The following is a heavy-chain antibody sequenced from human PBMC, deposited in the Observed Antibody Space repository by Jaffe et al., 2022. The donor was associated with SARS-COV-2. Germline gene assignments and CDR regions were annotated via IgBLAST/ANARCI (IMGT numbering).Heavy chain of an antibody. Sequence: EVQLVESGGGLVQPGRSLRLSCAASGFTFDDYAMHWVRQAPGKGLEWVSGISWNSGSIGYADSVKGRFTISRDNAKNSLYLQMNSLRAEDTALYYCAKDMTPSGAGWDYWGQGTLVTVSS. J-gene: IGHJ4*02. CDR2: ISWNSGSI. CDR3: AKDMTPSGAGWDY. V-gene: IGHV3-9*01. CDR1: GFTFDDYA. D-gene: IGHD6-19*01.